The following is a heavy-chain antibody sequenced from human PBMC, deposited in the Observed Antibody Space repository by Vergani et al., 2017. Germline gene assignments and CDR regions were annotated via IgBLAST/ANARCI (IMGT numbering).Heavy chain of an antibody. CDR2: IYPADSDT. V-gene: IGHV5-51*01. J-gene: IGHJ4*02. CDR3: ARHTTYTDS. CDR1: EYSFGNYW. Sequence: EVELVQSGPEMRKPGESLKISCKGSEYSFGNYWIGWVRQMPGKCLEWMGIIYPADSDTRYSPSFQGQVTISADKSISTAFLQWDSLKASDNALYYGARHTTYTDSWGQGTLVTVSS. D-gene: IGHD1-1*01.